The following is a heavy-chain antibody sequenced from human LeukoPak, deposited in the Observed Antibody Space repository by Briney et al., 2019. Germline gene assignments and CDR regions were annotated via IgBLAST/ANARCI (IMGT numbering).Heavy chain of an antibody. D-gene: IGHD3-9*01. V-gene: IGHV1-46*01. J-gene: IGHJ3*02. Sequence: ASVKVSCKASGGTFSSYAISWVRQAPGQGLEWMGIINPSGGSTSYAQKFQGRVTMTRDTSTSTVYMELSSLRSEDTAVYYCARDPGNFDWLLRDAFDIWGQGTMVTVSS. CDR3: ARDPGNFDWLLRDAFDI. CDR1: GGTFSSYA. CDR2: INPSGGST.